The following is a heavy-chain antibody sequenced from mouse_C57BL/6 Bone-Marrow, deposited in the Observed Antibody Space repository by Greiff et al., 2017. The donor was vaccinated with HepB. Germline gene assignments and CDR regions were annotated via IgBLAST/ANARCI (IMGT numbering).Heavy chain of an antibody. CDR2: TFYSGIT. D-gene: IGHD2-4*01. J-gene: IGHJ4*01. Sequence: DVQLQESGPSLVRPSQTLSLTCTVTGFSINSDCYWIWIRQFPGNKLEYIGYTFYSGITYYNPSLESRTYITRDTSKNQFSLKLSSVTTEDTATYYCARDPFYYDYDRGYYAMDYWGQGTSVTVSS. CDR3: ARDPFYYDYDRGYYAMDY. V-gene: IGHV3-3*01. CDR1: GFSINSDCY.